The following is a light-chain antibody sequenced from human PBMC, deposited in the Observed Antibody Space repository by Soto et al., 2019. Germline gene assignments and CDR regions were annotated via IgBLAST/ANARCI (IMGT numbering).Light chain of an antibody. V-gene: IGLV1-44*01. CDR1: SSNIGSNT. Sequence: QSVLTQPPSESGTPGQRVTISCSGSSSNIGSNTVSWYQQLPGTAPKLLIFSNNQRPSGVPDRFSGSKSGTSASLAISGLQSEDEADYYCAAWDDSLNGYVFGTGTKVTVL. J-gene: IGLJ1*01. CDR2: SNN. CDR3: AAWDDSLNGYV.